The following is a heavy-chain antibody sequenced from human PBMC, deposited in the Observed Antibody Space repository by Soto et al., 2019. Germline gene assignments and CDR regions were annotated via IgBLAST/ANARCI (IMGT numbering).Heavy chain of an antibody. CDR1: GFTFSSYG. V-gene: IGHV3-33*01. Sequence: GGSLRLSCAASGFTFSSYGMHWVRQAPGKGLEWVAVIWYDGSNKYYADSVKGRFTISRDNSKNTLYLQMNSLRAEDTAVYYCARGSGSSWLFDYWGQGTLVTVSS. CDR2: IWYDGSNK. CDR3: ARGSGSSWLFDY. J-gene: IGHJ4*02. D-gene: IGHD6-13*01.